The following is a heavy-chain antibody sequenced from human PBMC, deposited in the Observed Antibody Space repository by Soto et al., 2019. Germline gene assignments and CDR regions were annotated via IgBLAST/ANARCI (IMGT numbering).Heavy chain of an antibody. CDR3: AREARSYDYVWGILVEAHYFDY. Sequence: ASVKVSCKASGYTFTSYGISWVRQAPGQGLEWMGWISAYNGNTNYAQKLQGRVTMTTDTSTSTAYMELRSLRSDDTAVYYCAREARSYDYVWGILVEAHYFDYWGQGTLVTVSS. CDR1: GYTFTSYG. D-gene: IGHD3-16*01. CDR2: ISAYNGNT. V-gene: IGHV1-18*01. J-gene: IGHJ4*02.